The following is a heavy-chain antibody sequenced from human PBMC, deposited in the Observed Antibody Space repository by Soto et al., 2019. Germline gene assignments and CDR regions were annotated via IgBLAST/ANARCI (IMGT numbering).Heavy chain of an antibody. Sequence: GGSLRLSCAASGFTFNTFGMHWVRQAPGKGLEWVAVISYDGSDKYYSDSVRGRFTISRDNSMNTLYLQMNSLRTEDTAVYYCAKSPNFYCSSYHCYKYYFDYWGQGTLVTAPQ. V-gene: IGHV3-30*18. CDR2: ISYDGSDK. CDR1: GFTFNTFG. D-gene: IGHD2-2*01. J-gene: IGHJ4*02. CDR3: AKSPNFYCSSYHCYKYYFDY.